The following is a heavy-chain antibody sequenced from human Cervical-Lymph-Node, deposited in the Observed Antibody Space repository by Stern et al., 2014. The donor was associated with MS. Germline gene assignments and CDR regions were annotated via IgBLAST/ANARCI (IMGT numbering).Heavy chain of an antibody. Sequence: VQLVASGGDLVKPGGSLRPSCAASGFTFSDYYMNWIRQVPGKGLEWVSYINGSGSARYYADSVEGRFTISRDNAKKSLYLQMNSLRDEDTAVYYCANSIAWGQGTPVTVSS. D-gene: IGHD2/OR15-2a*01. CDR1: GFTFSDYY. J-gene: IGHJ5*02. CDR2: INGSGSAR. V-gene: IGHV3-11*01. CDR3: ANSIA.